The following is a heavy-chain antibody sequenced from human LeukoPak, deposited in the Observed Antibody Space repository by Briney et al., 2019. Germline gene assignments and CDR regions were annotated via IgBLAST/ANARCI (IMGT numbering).Heavy chain of an antibody. J-gene: IGHJ5*02. CDR3: AKGGSSGWYLSSGFDP. CDR2: IWSSGDGT. V-gene: IGHV3-23*01. Sequence: PGGPLRLSCAASGFIFSRYVMSWVRQSTGKGLEGVSAIWSSGDGTYDADSVKGRCTIARDNSKNTLYLQRNSLRAEDTAIYHCAKGGSSGWYLSSGFDPCGQGTLVTVSS. D-gene: IGHD6-19*01. CDR1: GFIFSRYV.